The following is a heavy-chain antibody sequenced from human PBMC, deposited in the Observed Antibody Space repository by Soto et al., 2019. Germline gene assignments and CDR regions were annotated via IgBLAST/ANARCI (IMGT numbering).Heavy chain of an antibody. J-gene: IGHJ6*02. V-gene: IGHV4-30-4*01. CDR3: ARVAILTVYGCMDV. CDR2: IYYSGST. Sequence: KLRHTWTVSGEAMRSGNHYWSWIRETQGKGLEWIGDIYYSGSTYYRPSVKSRVTISVDTSKNQFYLKMNSVTAADTAVYYCARVAILTVYGCMDVWCQGPTVT. D-gene: IGHD3-9*01. CDR1: GEAMRSGNHY.